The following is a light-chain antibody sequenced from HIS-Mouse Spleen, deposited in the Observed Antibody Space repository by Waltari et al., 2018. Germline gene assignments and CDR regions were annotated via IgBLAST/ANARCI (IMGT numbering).Light chain of an antibody. J-gene: IGLJ3*02. V-gene: IGLV1-40*01. Sequence: QSVLTQPPSVSGAPGQRVTISCTGSSSNTGAGYDVHCSHHLPGTAPKLLIYGNSNRPSGVPDRFSGSKSGTSASLAITGLQAEDEADYYCQSYDSSLSGSKWVFGGGTKLTVL. CDR2: GNS. CDR1: SSNTGAGYD. CDR3: QSYDSSLSGSKWV.